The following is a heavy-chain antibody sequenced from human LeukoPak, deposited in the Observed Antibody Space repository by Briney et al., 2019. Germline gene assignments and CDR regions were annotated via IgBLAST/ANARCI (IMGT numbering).Heavy chain of an antibody. Sequence: GGSLRLSCAASGFTFSSSWMSWVRQAPGKGLEWVANIKQDGSEKYYVDSVKGRFTISRDNAKNSLYLQMNSLRAEDTAVYYCARASFGNCFDYWSQGTLVTVSS. V-gene: IGHV3-7*01. J-gene: IGHJ4*02. CDR1: GFTFSSSW. D-gene: IGHD3-10*01. CDR3: ARASFGNCFDY. CDR2: IKQDGSEK.